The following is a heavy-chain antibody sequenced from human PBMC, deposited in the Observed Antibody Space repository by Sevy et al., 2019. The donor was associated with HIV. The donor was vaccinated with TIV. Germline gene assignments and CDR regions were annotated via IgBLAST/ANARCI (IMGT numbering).Heavy chain of an antibody. V-gene: IGHV3-11*01. J-gene: IGHJ5*02. CDR2: ISSSGSTI. CDR3: ARALQFPGEDSGS. CDR1: GFTFSDYY. Sequence: GGSLRLYCAASGFTFSDYYMSWIRQAPGKGLEWVSYISSSGSTIYYADSLKGRFIIARDNAKNSLYLQMNRLRAEDTAVYYCARALQFPGEDSGSWGQGTLVTVSS. D-gene: IGHD3-10*01.